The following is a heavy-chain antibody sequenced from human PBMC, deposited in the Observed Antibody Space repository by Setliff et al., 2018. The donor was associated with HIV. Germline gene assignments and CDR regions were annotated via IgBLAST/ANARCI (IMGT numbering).Heavy chain of an antibody. CDR1: GYSISSGHY. V-gene: IGHV4-38-2*02. CDR3: ARDRDYGGNRDAFDI. CDR2: IYLSGSI. Sequence: SETLSLTCAVSGYSISSGHYWGWIRQPPGKGLEWIGSIYLSGSITYNPSLKSRVTISIDRSKNEFSLKLSSVTAADTALYYCARDRDYGGNRDAFDIWGQGIMVTVSS. J-gene: IGHJ3*02. D-gene: IGHD4-17*01.